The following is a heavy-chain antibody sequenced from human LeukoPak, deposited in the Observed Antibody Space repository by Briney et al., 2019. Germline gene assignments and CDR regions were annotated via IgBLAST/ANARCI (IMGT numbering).Heavy chain of an antibody. CDR1: GFTFSSYW. J-gene: IGHJ4*02. D-gene: IGHD1-26*01. Sequence: PGGSLRLSCAASGFTFSSYWMSWVHQAPGKGLEWVANIKQDGSEKYYVDSVKGRFTISRDNAKNSLYLQMNSLRAEDTAVYYCARVSVGATTDFDYWGQGTLVTVSS. V-gene: IGHV3-7*01. CDR3: ARVSVGATTDFDY. CDR2: IKQDGSEK.